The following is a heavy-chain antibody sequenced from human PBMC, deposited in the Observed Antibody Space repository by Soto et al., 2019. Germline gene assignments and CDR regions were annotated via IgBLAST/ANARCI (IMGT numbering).Heavy chain of an antibody. J-gene: IGHJ4*02. CDR3: ARAYQFTYYFDD. CDR2: ISDDGSKT. V-gene: IGHV3-30*14. Sequence: XGSLRLSCAVSGVTFRGYSVDWVRQTPGKGLEWVTVISDDGSKTYYADSVKGRFSVSRDDSPNMVFLQMSSLRSEDTAVYHCARAYQFTYYFDDWGPGTPVTVSS. D-gene: IGHD3-16*01. CDR1: GVTFRGYS.